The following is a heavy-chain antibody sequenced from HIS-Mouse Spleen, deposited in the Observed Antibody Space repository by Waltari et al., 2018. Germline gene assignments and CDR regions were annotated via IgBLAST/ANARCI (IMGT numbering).Heavy chain of an antibody. J-gene: IGHJ2*01. CDR3: AREIPYSSSWYDWYFDL. CDR2: IYYSGST. D-gene: IGHD6-13*01. V-gene: IGHV4-39*07. CDR1: GGSISSSSYY. Sequence: QLQLQESGPGLVKPSETLSLTCTVYGGSISSSSYYWGWIRQPPGNGLGWIGSIYYSGSTYYNPSLKSRVTISVDTSKNQFSLKLSSVTAADTAVYYCAREIPYSSSWYDWYFDLWGRGTLVTVSS.